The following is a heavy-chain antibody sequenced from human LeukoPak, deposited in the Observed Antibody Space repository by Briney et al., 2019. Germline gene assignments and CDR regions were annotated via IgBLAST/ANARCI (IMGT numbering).Heavy chain of an antibody. D-gene: IGHD3-22*01. CDR2: INPNSGGT. Sequence: ASVKVSCKAFGYTFTVKYMHWVRQAPGQGLGWMGWINPNSGGTNYAQKFQGRVTMTRDTSISTAYMELRRLRSDDTAVYYCARLDSPYYYDSSNFGFDPWGQGTLVTVSS. CDR3: ARLDSPYYYDSSNFGFDP. CDR1: GYTFTVKY. J-gene: IGHJ5*02. V-gene: IGHV1-2*02.